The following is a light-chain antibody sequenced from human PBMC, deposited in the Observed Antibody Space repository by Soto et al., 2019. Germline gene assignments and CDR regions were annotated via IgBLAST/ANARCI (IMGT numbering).Light chain of an antibody. CDR3: SSYTTSTTVI. J-gene: IGLJ2*01. V-gene: IGLV2-14*01. CDR1: GSDVGGYNY. CDR2: AVS. Sequence: QSALTQPASVSGSPGQSINLSCTGTGSDVGGYNYVAWYQQHPGKAPKLMIYAVSNRPSGVSDRFSGSKSGNTASLTISGLQAEDEADYYCSSYTTSTTVIFGGGTKVTVL.